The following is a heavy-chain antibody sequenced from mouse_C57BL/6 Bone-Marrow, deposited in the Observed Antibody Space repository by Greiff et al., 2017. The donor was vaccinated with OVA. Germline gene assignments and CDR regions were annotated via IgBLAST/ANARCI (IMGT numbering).Heavy chain of an antibody. V-gene: IGHV3-6*01. Sequence: EVQLQESGPGLVKPSQSLSLTCSVTGYSITSGYYWYWIRQFPGNKLEWMGYISYDGSNNYNPSLKNRITITRDTSKNQFFLKLNSVTTEDTATYYCARALVTGTGDYWGQGTTLTVSS. CDR1: GYSITSGYY. CDR3: ARALVTGTGDY. D-gene: IGHD4-1*01. CDR2: ISYDGSN. J-gene: IGHJ2*01.